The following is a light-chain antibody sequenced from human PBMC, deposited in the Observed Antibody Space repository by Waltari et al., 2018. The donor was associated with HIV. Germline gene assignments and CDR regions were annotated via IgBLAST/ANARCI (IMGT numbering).Light chain of an antibody. CDR3: QQYFSTVT. J-gene: IGKJ4*01. Sequence: EIVMTQSPATLSVSPGERATLSCRASQSVSSNLAWYQQKPGQAPRLLIYGASTRESGVPDRFSGSGSETDFTLTISSLQAEDVAVYYCQQYFSTVTFGGGTKVEIK. V-gene: IGKV3-15*01. CDR2: GAS. CDR1: QSVSSN.